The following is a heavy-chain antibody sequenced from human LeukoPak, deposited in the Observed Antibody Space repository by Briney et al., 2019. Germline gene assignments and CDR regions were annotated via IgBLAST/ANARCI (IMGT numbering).Heavy chain of an antibody. J-gene: IGHJ6*03. Sequence: PSETLSLTSTVSGGSISSYYWSWIRQPPGKGLEWIGYIYYSGSTNYNPSLKSRLTISVDTSKNQLSLKLSSVTAADTAVYYCASGDYDEYYYYMDVWGKGTTVTVSS. CDR3: ASGDYDEYYYYMDV. V-gene: IGHV4-59*01. D-gene: IGHD4-17*01. CDR1: GGSISSYY. CDR2: IYYSGST.